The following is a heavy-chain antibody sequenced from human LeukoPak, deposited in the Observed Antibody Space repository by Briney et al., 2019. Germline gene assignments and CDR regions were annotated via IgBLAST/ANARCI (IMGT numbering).Heavy chain of an antibody. V-gene: IGHV1-8*03. CDR2: MNPKSNNR. J-gene: IGHJ4*02. D-gene: IGHD6-13*01. CDR3: ARTGIAAAGLDY. Sequence: ASVKVSCKASGYTFTNYDVNWVRQATGQGLEWMGWMNPKSNNRGYAQKFQGRVTITTNTSISTAYMELSNLRSEDTAVYYCARTGIAAAGLDYWGQGTLVTVSS. CDR1: GYTFTNYD.